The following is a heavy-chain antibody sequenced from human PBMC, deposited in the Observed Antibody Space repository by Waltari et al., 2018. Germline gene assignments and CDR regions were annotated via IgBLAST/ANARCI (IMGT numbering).Heavy chain of an antibody. J-gene: IGHJ3*02. Sequence: QVQLVQSGAEVKKPGSSVKVSCKASGGTFSSYAISWVRQAPGQGLEWMGGIIPIFGTANYAQKSQGRVTITADESTSTAYMELSSLRSEDTAVYYCARDRYCGGDCYFAFDIWGQGTMVTVSS. V-gene: IGHV1-69*12. CDR3: ARDRYCGGDCYFAFDI. CDR1: GGTFSSYA. D-gene: IGHD2-21*02. CDR2: IIPIFGTA.